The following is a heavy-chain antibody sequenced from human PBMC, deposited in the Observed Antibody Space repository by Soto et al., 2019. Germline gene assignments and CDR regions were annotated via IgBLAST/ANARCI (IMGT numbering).Heavy chain of an antibody. CDR2: IVVGSGNT. CDR1: GSTFTSSA. D-gene: IGHD5-12*01. V-gene: IGHV1-58*01. CDR3: AVTTRIVATKPYFDY. J-gene: IGHJ4*02. Sequence: QMQLVQSGPEVKKPGTSVKVSCKASGSTFTSSAVQWVRQARGQRLEWIGWIVVGSGNTNYAQKFQERVTITRDMSTSTAYMELSSLRSEDTAVYYCAVTTRIVATKPYFDYWGQGTLVTVSS.